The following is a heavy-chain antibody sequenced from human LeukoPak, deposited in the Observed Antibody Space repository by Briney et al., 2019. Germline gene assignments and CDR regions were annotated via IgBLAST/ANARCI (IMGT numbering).Heavy chain of an antibody. J-gene: IGHJ4*02. D-gene: IGHD4-17*01. Sequence: PSETLSLTCTVSGGPISSYYWSWIRQPPGKGLEWIGYIYYSGSTNYNPSLKSRVTISVDTSKNQLSLKLSSVTAADTAAYYCARTTVTTLNFDYWGQGTLVTVSS. V-gene: IGHV4-59*12. CDR2: IYYSGST. CDR1: GGPISSYY. CDR3: ARTTVTTLNFDY.